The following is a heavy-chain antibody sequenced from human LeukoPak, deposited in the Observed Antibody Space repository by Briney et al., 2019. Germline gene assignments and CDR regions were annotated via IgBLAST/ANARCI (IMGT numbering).Heavy chain of an antibody. CDR2: IYHSGST. D-gene: IGHD6-6*01. Sequence: SQTLSLTRTVSGGSISSGGYYWSWIRQPPGKGLEWIGYIYHSGSTYYNPSLKSRITISVDRSKNQFSLKLSSVTAADTAVYYCARVYSSSSPLNYWGQGTLVTVSS. CDR1: GGSISSGGYY. V-gene: IGHV4-30-2*01. J-gene: IGHJ4*02. CDR3: ARVYSSSSPLNY.